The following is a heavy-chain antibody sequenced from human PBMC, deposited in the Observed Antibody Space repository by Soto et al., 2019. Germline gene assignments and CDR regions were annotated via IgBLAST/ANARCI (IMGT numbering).Heavy chain of an antibody. CDR2: INPSDSYT. J-gene: IGHJ4*02. Sequence: ELHLVQSGAEVKKSGESLRISCKASGDTFTKYWISWLRQMPGRGLEWMGRINPSDSYTSYSPSFQGHVTISTDKSITTAYLQWSSLKASDTGMYFCSRQADADTAYDYWGQGTLVTVSA. D-gene: IGHD5-18*01. CDR1: GDTFTKYW. V-gene: IGHV5-10-1*01. CDR3: SRQADADTAYDY.